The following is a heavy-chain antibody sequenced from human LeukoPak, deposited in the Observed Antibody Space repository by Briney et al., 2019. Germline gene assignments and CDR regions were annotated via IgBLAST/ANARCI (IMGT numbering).Heavy chain of an antibody. CDR2: INSAGSST. CDR1: GFTFSSYW. V-gene: IGHV3-74*01. D-gene: IGHD7-27*01. J-gene: IGHJ5*02. Sequence: PGGSLRLSCAASGFTFSSYWMRWVRHAPGKGLVWVSRINSAGSSTSYADSVKGRFTISRDNAKNTPYLQMNSLRAEDTAVYFCARDQYTNSGNWFDPWGEGTLVTVSS. CDR3: ARDQYTNSGNWFDP.